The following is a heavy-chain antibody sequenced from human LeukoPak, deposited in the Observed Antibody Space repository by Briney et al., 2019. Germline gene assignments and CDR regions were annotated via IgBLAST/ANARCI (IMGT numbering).Heavy chain of an antibody. CDR3: AKANPLIVGARAGGPIDF. Sequence: GGSLRLSCAASGFTVSNNYMSSVRQAPGKGPEWVSVVYGGGSTYYADSVKGRFTISRDNSKNTLYLQMNSLRTEDTAVYYCAKANPLIVGARAGGPIDFWGQGTMVTVSS. V-gene: IGHV3-53*05. CDR2: VYGGGST. J-gene: IGHJ3*01. CDR1: GFTVSNNY. D-gene: IGHD1-26*01.